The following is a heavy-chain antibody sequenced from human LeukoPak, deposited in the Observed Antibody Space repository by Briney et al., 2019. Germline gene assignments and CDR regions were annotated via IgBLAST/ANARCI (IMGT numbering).Heavy chain of an antibody. CDR3: ARGTVYSGDDRLGPPHAFDI. Sequence: KPSETLSLTCAVYGGSFSGYYWSWIRQPPGKGLEWIGEINHSGSTNYNPSLKSRVTISVDTSKNQFSLKLSSVTAADTAVYYCARGTVYSGDDRLGPPHAFDIWGQGTMVTVSS. CDR2: INHSGST. V-gene: IGHV4-34*01. J-gene: IGHJ3*02. D-gene: IGHD5-12*01. CDR1: GGSFSGYY.